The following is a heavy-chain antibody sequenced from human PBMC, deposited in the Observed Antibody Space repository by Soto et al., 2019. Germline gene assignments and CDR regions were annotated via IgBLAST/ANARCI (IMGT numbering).Heavy chain of an antibody. CDR2: IYYSGST. J-gene: IGHJ5*02. D-gene: IGHD1-1*01. V-gene: IGHV4-39*01. CDR3: ARLLPGVSPEDGLEPRAWFDP. Sequence: QLQLQESGPGLVKPSETLSLTCTVSGGSISSSSYYWGWIRQPPGKGLEWIGSIYYSGSTYYNPSLKSRVTISVDTSKNQFSLKLSSVTAADTAVYYCARLLPGVSPEDGLEPRAWFDPWGQGTLVTVSS. CDR1: GGSISSSSYY.